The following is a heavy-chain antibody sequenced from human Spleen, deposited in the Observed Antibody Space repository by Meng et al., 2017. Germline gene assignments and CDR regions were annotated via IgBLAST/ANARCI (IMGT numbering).Heavy chain of an antibody. D-gene: IGHD2-2*01. CDR3: ARDALGYCSSTNCYLFDY. V-gene: IGHV3-21*01. J-gene: IGHJ4*02. CDR2: ISSSGSYI. Sequence: GESLKISCAASGFTFSTYSMNWVRQAPGKGLEWVSSISSSGSYIYYADSVKGRFTISRDNAKNSLYLQMNSLRAEDTAVYYCARDALGYCSSTNCYLFDYWGQGTLVTVSS. CDR1: GFTFSTYS.